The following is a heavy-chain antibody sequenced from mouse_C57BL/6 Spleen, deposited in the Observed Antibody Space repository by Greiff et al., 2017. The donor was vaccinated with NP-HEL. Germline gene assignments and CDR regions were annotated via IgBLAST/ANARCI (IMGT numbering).Heavy chain of an antibody. CDR2: IRNKANNHAT. CDR1: GFTFSDAW. D-gene: IGHD2-5*01. Sequence: EVKLMESGGGLVQPGGSMKLSCAASGFTFSDAWMDWVRQSPEKGLEWVAEIRNKANNHATYYAESVKGRFTISRDDSKSSVYLQMNSLRAEDTGIYYCTRESNYGGDYFDYWGQGTTLTVSS. J-gene: IGHJ2*01. V-gene: IGHV6-6*01. CDR3: TRESNYGGDYFDY.